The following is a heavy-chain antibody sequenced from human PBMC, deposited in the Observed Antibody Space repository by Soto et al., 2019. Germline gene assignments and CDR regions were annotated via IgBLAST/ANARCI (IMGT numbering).Heavy chain of an antibody. V-gene: IGHV3-30*18. Sequence: PGGSLRLSCAASGFTFSSYGMHWVRQAPGKGLEWVAVISYDGSNKYYADSVKGRFTISRDNSKNTLYLQMSSLRAEDTAVYYCAKDRVRGVIVDAFDIWGQGTMVTV. D-gene: IGHD3-16*02. CDR1: GFTFSSYG. CDR3: AKDRVRGVIVDAFDI. J-gene: IGHJ3*02. CDR2: ISYDGSNK.